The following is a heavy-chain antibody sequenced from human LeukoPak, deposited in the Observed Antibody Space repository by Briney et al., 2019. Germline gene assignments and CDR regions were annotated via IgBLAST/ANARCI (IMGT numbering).Heavy chain of an antibody. CDR1: GYTFTGYY. J-gene: IGHJ6*02. CDR2: INPNSGCT. Sequence: ASVKVSCKASGYTFTGYYMHWVRQAPGQGLEWMGWINPNSGCTNYAQKFQGRVTMTRDTSISTAYMELSRVRSDDTAVYYCARALIRGVIITVGLDVWGQGTTVTVSS. V-gene: IGHV1-2*02. CDR3: ARALIRGVIITVGLDV. D-gene: IGHD3-10*01.